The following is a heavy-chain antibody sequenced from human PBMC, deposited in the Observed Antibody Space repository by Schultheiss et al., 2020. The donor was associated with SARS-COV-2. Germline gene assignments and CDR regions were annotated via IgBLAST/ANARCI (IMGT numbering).Heavy chain of an antibody. CDR2: IYYSGST. D-gene: IGHD2-21*02. J-gene: IGHJ2*01. CDR3: ARATRTYCGGDCYNWYFDL. CDR1: GGSFSDYY. Sequence: SETLSLTCAVYGGSFSDYYWSWIRQPPGKGLEWIGYIYYSGSTNYNPSLKSRVTISVDTSKNQFSLKLSSVTAADTAVYYCARATRTYCGGDCYNWYFDLWGRGTRVTVSS. V-gene: IGHV4-59*01.